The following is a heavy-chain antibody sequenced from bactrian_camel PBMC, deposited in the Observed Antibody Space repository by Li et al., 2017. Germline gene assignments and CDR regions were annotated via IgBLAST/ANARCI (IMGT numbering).Heavy chain of an antibody. CDR1: GFDFSYRY. V-gene: IGHV3-2*01. CDR3: AARSVGWCPLFEHWLGKRAYTPGGYFAN. Sequence: HVQLVESGGGLVQPGGSLRLSCAASGFDFSYRYMTWVRQAPGKGLEWVSTIHGDGSKTYYADSVKGRLTISRDNAKNTVYLQMNSLTPEDTAIYYCAARSVGWCPLFEHWLGKRAYTPGGYFANWGQGTQVTVS. D-gene: IGHD1*01. CDR2: IHGDGSKT. J-gene: IGHJ6*01.